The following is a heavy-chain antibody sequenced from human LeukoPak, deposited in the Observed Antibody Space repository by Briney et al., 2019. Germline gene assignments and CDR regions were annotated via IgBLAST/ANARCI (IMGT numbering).Heavy chain of an antibody. Sequence: GGSLRLSCSASGFTFYDYAMVWVRQAPGKGLEWGSLINWDGDNSYYADSVKGRFTISRDNNKKYLELRINSLRDEDTVQYDCAKGRSGGYSYGSDYWGQGTLVTVSS. V-gene: IGHV3-43D*03. CDR2: INWDGDNS. J-gene: IGHJ4*02. CDR3: AKGRSGGYSYGSDY. CDR1: GFTFYDYA. D-gene: IGHD5-18*01.